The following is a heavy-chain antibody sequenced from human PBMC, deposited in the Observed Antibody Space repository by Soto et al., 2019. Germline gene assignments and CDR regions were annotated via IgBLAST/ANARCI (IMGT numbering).Heavy chain of an antibody. J-gene: IGHJ3*02. Sequence: GGSLRLSCAASGFTFSSYSMNWVRQAPGKGLEWVSYISSSSSTIYYADSVKGRFTISRDNAKNSLYLQMNSLRAEDTAVYYCARDRQQLVLAFDIWGQGTMVTVSS. CDR3: ARDRQQLVLAFDI. V-gene: IGHV3-48*04. D-gene: IGHD6-13*01. CDR2: ISSSSSTI. CDR1: GFTFSSYS.